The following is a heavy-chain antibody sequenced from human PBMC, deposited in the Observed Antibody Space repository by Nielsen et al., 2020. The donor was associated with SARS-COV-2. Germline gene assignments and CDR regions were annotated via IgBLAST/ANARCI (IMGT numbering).Heavy chain of an antibody. Sequence: GGSLRLSCAASGFTFDDYAMHWVRQAPGKGLEWVSGISWNSGSIGYADSVKGRFTISRDNAKNSLHLQMNSLRAEDTALYYCAKDMGPVIWYFDLWGRGTLVTVSS. J-gene: IGHJ2*01. CDR2: ISWNSGSI. CDR1: GFTFDDYA. V-gene: IGHV3-9*01. D-gene: IGHD3-10*01. CDR3: AKDMGPVIWYFDL.